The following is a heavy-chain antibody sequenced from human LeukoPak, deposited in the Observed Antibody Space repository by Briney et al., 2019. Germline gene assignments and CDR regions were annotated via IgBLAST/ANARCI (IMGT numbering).Heavy chain of an antibody. V-gene: IGHV1-18*01. CDR3: ARDRGPSIAEGEDDFDI. J-gene: IGHJ3*02. D-gene: IGHD6-6*01. Sequence: ASVKVSCKASGYTFTSFGISWVRQAPGQGVEGMGWISAYNGNTNYAQKLQGRVTMTTDTSTSTAYMELRSLRSDDTAVYYCARDRGPSIAEGEDDFDIWGQGTMVTVSS. CDR2: ISAYNGNT. CDR1: GYTFTSFG.